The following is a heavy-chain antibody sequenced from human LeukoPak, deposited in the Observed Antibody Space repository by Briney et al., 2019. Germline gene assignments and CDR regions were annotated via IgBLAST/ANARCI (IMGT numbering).Heavy chain of an antibody. CDR3: AKASSSGYTPGDY. V-gene: IGHV3-9*01. J-gene: IGHJ4*02. CDR2: ISWNSGSI. Sequence: GGSLRLSCAASGFTFDDYAMHWVRQAPGKGLEWVSGISWNSGSIGYADSVKGRFTISRDNAKNSLYLQMNSLRAEDTALYYCAKASSSGYTPGDYWGQGTLVTVSS. CDR1: GFTFDDYA. D-gene: IGHD3-3*01.